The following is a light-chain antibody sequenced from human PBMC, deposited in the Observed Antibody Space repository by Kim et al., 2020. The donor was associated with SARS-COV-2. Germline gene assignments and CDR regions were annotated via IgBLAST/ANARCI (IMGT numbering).Light chain of an antibody. CDR2: QDT. CDR1: KLGDKY. CDR3: QAWDSSSGV. J-gene: IGLJ2*01. V-gene: IGLV3-1*01. Sequence: VSPGQTASITCSGDKLGDKYSSWYQQKPGQSPVLVIFQDTKRPSGIPERFSGSNSGNTATLTISGTQAMDEADYYCQAWDSSSGVFGGGTQLTVL.